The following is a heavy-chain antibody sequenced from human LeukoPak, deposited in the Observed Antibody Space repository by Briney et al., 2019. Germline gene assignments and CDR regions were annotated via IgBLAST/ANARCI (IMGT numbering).Heavy chain of an antibody. CDR2: ILHDGSNK. CDR1: GSTFRNYA. CDR3: ARGDCGGDCYLSMATYDI. J-gene: IGHJ3*02. D-gene: IGHD2-21*02. V-gene: IGHV3-30-3*01. Sequence: PGRSLRLSCAASGSTFRNYAMHWVRQAPGKGLEWVAVILHDGSNKYYADSVKGRFTISRDNSKNTLYLQMNSLRADDAALYYCARGDCGGDCYLSMATYDIWGQGTKVTVSS.